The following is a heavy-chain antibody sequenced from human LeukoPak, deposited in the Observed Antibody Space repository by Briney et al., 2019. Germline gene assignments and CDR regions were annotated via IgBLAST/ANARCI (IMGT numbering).Heavy chain of an antibody. V-gene: IGHV4-59*01. Sequence: SETLSLTCSVSGGSMWPYYWSWFRQPPGKGLEWIGYIFHSGITTYNPSLKSRVTISLDSSKNQFFLRLTSVTAADTAMYYCARAETLAAIYSDFWGQGSLVTVSS. CDR1: GGSMWPYY. D-gene: IGHD6-25*01. CDR3: ARAETLAAIYSDF. CDR2: IFHSGIT. J-gene: IGHJ4*02.